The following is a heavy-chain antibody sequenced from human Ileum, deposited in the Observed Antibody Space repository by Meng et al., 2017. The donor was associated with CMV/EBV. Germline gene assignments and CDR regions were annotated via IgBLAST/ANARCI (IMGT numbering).Heavy chain of an antibody. CDR3: ARDLRPCGADFSGCAFAL. Sequence: GESLKISCAASGFTFSSYNMNWVRQAPGKGLEWVSSISSSSSYIYYADSVKGRFTISRDNAKNSLYLQMNSLRAEDTAVYYCARDLRPCGADFSGCAFALWGQGTMVTVSS. CDR2: ISSSSSYI. CDR1: GFTFSSYN. J-gene: IGHJ3*01. V-gene: IGHV3-21*01. D-gene: IGHD2-21*01.